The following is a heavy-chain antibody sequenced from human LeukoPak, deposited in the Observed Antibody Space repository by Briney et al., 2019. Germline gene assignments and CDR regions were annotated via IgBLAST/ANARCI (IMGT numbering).Heavy chain of an antibody. J-gene: IGHJ3*02. CDR2: IHSGGST. CDR1: GGSITSGPYY. CDR3: ARASDYYDSSGYKGAFDI. V-gene: IGHV4-61*02. Sequence: SHTLSLTCTVSGGSITSGPYYWSWIRRPAGKGLEWIGRIHSGGSTRYNASLKSRLTISLDTSKNQDALKLTSMTAADTAVYYCARASDYYDSSGYKGAFDIWGQGTMVTVSS. D-gene: IGHD3-22*01.